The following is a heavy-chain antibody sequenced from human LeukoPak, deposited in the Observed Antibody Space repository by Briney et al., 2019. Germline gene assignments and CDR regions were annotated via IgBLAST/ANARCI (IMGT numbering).Heavy chain of an antibody. Sequence: GGSLRLSCAASGFSFSSWSMSWLRQAPGKGPEWVSAISPRGDVAYYSASLKGRFTIPRDNSKNTLYLQINTLRAEDTAVYYCAKSLGIVGTTYWYFDPWGRGTLVTVSS. CDR3: AKSLGIVGTTYWYFDP. J-gene: IGHJ2*01. CDR1: GFSFSSWS. CDR2: ISPRGDVA. V-gene: IGHV3-23*01. D-gene: IGHD1-26*01.